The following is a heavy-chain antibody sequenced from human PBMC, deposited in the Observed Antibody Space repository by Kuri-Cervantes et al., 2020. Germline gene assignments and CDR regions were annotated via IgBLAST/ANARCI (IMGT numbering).Heavy chain of an antibody. CDR1: GGSISNYY. Sequence: ESLKISCTVSGGSISNYYWSWIRQPPGKGLEWIGYIYYSGSTYYNPSLKSRVTISVDTSKSQFSLNLSSVTAADTAVYYCARIEYGDYRGRRQYGMDVWGQGTTVTVSS. V-gene: IGHV4-59*08. J-gene: IGHJ6*02. D-gene: IGHD4-17*01. CDR3: ARIEYGDYRGRRQYGMDV. CDR2: IYYSGST.